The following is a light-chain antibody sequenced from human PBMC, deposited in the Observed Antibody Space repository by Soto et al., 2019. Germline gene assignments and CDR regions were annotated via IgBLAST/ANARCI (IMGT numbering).Light chain of an antibody. Sequence: QSVLTQPPSVSGAPGQRVTISCTGSSSNIGAGYDVHWYQQLPGTAPKLLIYDNSNRPSGVPDRFSGSKSGTSASLAITVLQAEDEADYYCQSYDNSLSTSIFGGGTKLTVL. CDR2: DNS. CDR3: QSYDNSLSTSI. V-gene: IGLV1-40*01. J-gene: IGLJ2*01. CDR1: SSNIGAGYD.